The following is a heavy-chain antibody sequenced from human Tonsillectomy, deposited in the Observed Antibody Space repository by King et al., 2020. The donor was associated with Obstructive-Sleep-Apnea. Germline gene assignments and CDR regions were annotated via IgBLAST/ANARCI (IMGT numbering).Heavy chain of an antibody. J-gene: IGHJ3*02. CDR3: AKDPSYSSSWYPPDAFDI. CDR1: GFTFSNYA. D-gene: IGHD6-13*01. Sequence: QLVQSGGGLIQPGGSLRLSCAASGFTFSNYAMTWARQAPGKGLEWVSAISGSGGSTYYADSVKGRFTISRDNSKNTLYLQMNSLRAEDTAIYYCAKDPSYSSSWYPPDAFDIWGQGTMVTVSS. CDR2: ISGSGGST. V-gene: IGHV3-23*04.